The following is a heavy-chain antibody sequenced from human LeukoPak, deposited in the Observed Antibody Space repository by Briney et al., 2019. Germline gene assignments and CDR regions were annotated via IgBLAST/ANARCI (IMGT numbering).Heavy chain of an antibody. J-gene: IGHJ4*02. D-gene: IGHD1-7*01. CDR2: ISSSSSTI. CDR3: ARDPTPAAGTTLTDY. CDR1: GFTFSSYS. Sequence: RAGGSLRLSCAASGFTFSSYSMNWVRQAPGKGLEWVSYISSSSSTIYYADSVKGRFTISRDNAKNSLYLQMNSLRAEDTAVYYCARDPTPAAGTTLTDYWGQGTLVTVSS. V-gene: IGHV3-48*01.